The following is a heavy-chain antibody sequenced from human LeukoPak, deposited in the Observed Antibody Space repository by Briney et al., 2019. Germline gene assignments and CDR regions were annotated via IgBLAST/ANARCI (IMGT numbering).Heavy chain of an antibody. D-gene: IGHD3-3*01. CDR3: ARGGFGEGVHFDY. CDR2: MNPNSGGT. V-gene: IGHV1-8*01. J-gene: IGHJ4*02. CDR1: GYTFTNYD. Sequence: ASVKVSCKASGYTFTNYDMNWVRQAAGQGLEWMGWMNPNSGGTGYVQKFQGRVTMTRDTSISTAYMELSSLTSDDTAVYYCARGGFGEGVHFDYWGQGTPVTVSS.